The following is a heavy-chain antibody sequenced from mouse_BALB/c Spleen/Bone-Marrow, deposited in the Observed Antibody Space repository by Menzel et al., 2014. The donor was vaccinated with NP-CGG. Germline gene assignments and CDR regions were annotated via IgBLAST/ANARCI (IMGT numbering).Heavy chain of an antibody. CDR1: GYAFSSYW. J-gene: IGHJ4*01. Sequence: QVQLKESGAELVRPGSSVKISCEASGYAFSSYWMSWVKQRPGQGLEWIGQIYPGDGDTNYNGKFKGKATLTADKSSSTAYMQLSSLTSEDSAVYFCARWLPAMDYWGQGTSVTVSS. D-gene: IGHD2-2*01. CDR2: IYPGDGDT. CDR3: ARWLPAMDY. V-gene: IGHV1-80*01.